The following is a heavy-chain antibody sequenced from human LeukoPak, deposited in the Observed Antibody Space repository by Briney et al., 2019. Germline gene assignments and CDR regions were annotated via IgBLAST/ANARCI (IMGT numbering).Heavy chain of an antibody. J-gene: IGHJ3*02. CDR1: GFTFSSYG. D-gene: IGHD6-13*01. CDR3: AKDKSSSWYPDDAFDI. V-gene: IGHV3-23*01. CDR2: MRGDGGDI. Sequence: GGSLRLSCTASGFTFSSYGMIWVRQAPGKGLEWVSAMRGDGGDIRYADSVKGRFTISRDNSKNTLYLQMNSLRAEDTAVYYCAKDKSSSWYPDDAFDIWGQGTMVTVSS.